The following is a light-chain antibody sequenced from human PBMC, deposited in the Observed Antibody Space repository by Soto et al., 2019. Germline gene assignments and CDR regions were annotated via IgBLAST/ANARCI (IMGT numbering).Light chain of an antibody. V-gene: IGKV3-20*01. Sequence: IVLTPSPGTLSFSPGARGPLSCRASQNLGTLYLAWFQQKSGQAPRLLIYSASRRATGIPDRFTGSGSGTDFTLTTNRVEPEDFAVYFCQQYAGSPRTFGQGTKVDIK. CDR1: QNLGTLY. J-gene: IGKJ1*01. CDR2: SAS. CDR3: QQYAGSPRT.